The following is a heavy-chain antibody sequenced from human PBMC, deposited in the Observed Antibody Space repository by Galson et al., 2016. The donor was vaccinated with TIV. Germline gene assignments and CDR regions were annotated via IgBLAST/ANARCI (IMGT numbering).Heavy chain of an antibody. J-gene: IGHJ5*02. V-gene: IGHV3-23*01. CDR1: GFTFSNYA. D-gene: IGHD2-8*01. Sequence: SLRLSCAASGFTFSNYAMNWFRQAPGKGLEWVSSISRTGDEAYYADSVKGRFTISRDSSTNTLFLQMNGLRADEPAIYFCAQDPDMVYVITDRFDPWGQGTLVTVSS. CDR3: AQDPDMVYVITDRFDP. CDR2: ISRTGDEA.